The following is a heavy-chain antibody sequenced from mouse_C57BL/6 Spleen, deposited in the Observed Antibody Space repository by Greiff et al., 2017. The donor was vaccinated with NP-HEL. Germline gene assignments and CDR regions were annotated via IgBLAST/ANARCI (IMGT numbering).Heavy chain of an antibody. D-gene: IGHD2-4*01. J-gene: IGHJ4*01. V-gene: IGHV1-9*01. Sequence: QVQLQQPGAELMKPGASVKLSCKASGYTFTSYWIQWVKQRPGHGLEWIGEIVPGSGSTNYNEKFKGKATLTVDTSSNTAYMQLSSLTTEDSAVYYCARSADYDGALDYWGQGTSLTVSS. CDR2: IVPGSGST. CDR3: ARSADYDGALDY. CDR1: GYTFTSYW.